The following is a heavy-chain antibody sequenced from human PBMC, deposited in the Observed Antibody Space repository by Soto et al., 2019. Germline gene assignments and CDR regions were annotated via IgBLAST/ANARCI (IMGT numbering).Heavy chain of an antibody. CDR3: ARGKSDFWSGYYLPDA. Sequence: GTPVEVSWKASGYTFTSYYMHWVRQATGQGLEWMGIINPSGGSTSYAQKFQGRVTMTRDTSISTAYMELSRLRSDDTAVYYCARGKSDFWSGYYLPDAWGQGTTVTVSS. CDR1: GYTFTSYY. V-gene: IGHV1-46*01. CDR2: INPSGGST. D-gene: IGHD3-3*01. J-gene: IGHJ6*02.